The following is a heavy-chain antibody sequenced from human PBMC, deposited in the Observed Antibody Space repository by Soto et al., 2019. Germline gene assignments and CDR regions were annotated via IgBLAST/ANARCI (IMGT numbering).Heavy chain of an antibody. Sequence: QITLKESGPTLVKPTQTLTLTCTFSGFSLSPSGVGVGWIRQPPGKALEWLGVISWDDYKRYSPSLNSRLTITTDTSKNQVVHTMTNMDPADTATYYCAHTWEIPGEISITFDYWGQGTLVTVSS. V-gene: IGHV2-5*02. CDR2: ISWDDYK. CDR1: GFSLSPSGVG. CDR3: AHTWEIPGEISITFDY. J-gene: IGHJ4*02. D-gene: IGHD1-26*01.